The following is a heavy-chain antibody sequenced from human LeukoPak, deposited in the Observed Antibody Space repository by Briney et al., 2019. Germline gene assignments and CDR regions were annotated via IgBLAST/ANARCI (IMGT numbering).Heavy chain of an antibody. J-gene: IGHJ5*02. CDR1: GGSISSSSYY. Sequence: PSETLSLTCTVSGGSISSSSYYWGWIRQPPGKGLEWIGSIYYSGSTYYNPSLKSRVTISVDTSKNQSSLKLSSVTAADTAVYYCESTIAVAGTAWFDPRGQGTLVTVPS. D-gene: IGHD6-19*01. CDR3: ESTIAVAGTAWFDP. CDR2: IYYSGST. V-gene: IGHV4-39*01.